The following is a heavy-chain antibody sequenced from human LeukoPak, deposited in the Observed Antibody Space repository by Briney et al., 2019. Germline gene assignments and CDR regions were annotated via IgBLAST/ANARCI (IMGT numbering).Heavy chain of an antibody. Sequence: PGGSLRLSCAASGFTFSNYAFHWVRQAPGKGLQWLALISYDGTDEYYADSVKGRFTISRDDSNNTLYLQMSSLRVDDTAVYYCARPKREYFYFYYMDVWGKGTTVTVSS. CDR3: ARPKREYFYFYYMDV. D-gene: IGHD2/OR15-2a*01. V-gene: IGHV3-30*04. CDR2: ISYDGTDE. CDR1: GFTFSNYA. J-gene: IGHJ6*03.